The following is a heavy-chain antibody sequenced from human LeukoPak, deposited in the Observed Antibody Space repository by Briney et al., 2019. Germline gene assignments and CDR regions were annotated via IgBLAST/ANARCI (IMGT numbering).Heavy chain of an antibody. V-gene: IGHV3-53*01. D-gene: IGHD1-26*01. J-gene: IGHJ4*02. Sequence: GGSLRLSCAASGFTVSSNYMSWVRQAPGKGLEWVSVIYSGGSTYYADSVKGRFTISRDNSKNTLYLQMNSLRAEDTAVYYCARELRLVGANQQGFDYWGQGTLVTVSS. CDR1: GFTVSSNY. CDR2: IYSGGST. CDR3: ARELRLVGANQQGFDY.